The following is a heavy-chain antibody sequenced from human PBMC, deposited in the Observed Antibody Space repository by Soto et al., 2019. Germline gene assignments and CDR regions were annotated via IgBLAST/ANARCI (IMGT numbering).Heavy chain of an antibody. Sequence: QVQLQESGPGLVEPSQTLSLTCTVSGGSISSGGYYCNWIRHLPGKGLEWIGYTYYSGNTYSIPSLNSRISMSVDTSKNQFSLKLKSVTAADTAVYYCATNSDVLTPFDYWGHGTLVTVSS. D-gene: IGHD3-9*01. CDR3: ATNSDVLTPFDY. CDR2: TYYSGNT. V-gene: IGHV4-31*03. J-gene: IGHJ4*01. CDR1: GGSISSGGYY.